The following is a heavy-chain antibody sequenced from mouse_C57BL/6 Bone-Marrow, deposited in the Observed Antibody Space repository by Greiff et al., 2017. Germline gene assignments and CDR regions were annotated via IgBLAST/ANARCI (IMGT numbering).Heavy chain of an antibody. Sequence: VQLQQSGAELARPGASVKLSCKASGYTFTSSGISWVKQRTGQGLEWIGEIYPRSGDTYYNEKFKGKATLTADKSSSTAYMELRSLTSEDSAVYFCAIGYYGDFDVWGTGTTVTVSS. CDR2: IYPRSGDT. D-gene: IGHD2-14*01. CDR1: GYTFTSSG. V-gene: IGHV1-81*01. CDR3: AIGYYGDFDV. J-gene: IGHJ1*03.